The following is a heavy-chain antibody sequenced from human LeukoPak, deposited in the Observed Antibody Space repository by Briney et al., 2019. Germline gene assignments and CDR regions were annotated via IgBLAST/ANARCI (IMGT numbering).Heavy chain of an antibody. V-gene: IGHV1-69*05. CDR1: GGTFSSYA. CDR2: IIPIFGTA. Sequence: ASVKVSCKASGGTFSSYAISWVRQAPGQGLEWMGGIIPIFGTANYAQKFQGRVTITTDESTSTAYMELSSLRSEDTAVYYCARGPYYYDSSGYYSEAFDIWGQGTMVTVSS. CDR3: ARGPYYYDSSGYYSEAFDI. J-gene: IGHJ3*02. D-gene: IGHD3-22*01.